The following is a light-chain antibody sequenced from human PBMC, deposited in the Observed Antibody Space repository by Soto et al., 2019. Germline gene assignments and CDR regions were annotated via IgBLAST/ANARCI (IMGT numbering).Light chain of an antibody. Sequence: EIVMTHSPATLSVSPGERATLSCRASQSVSSNLAWYQQKPGQAPRLLIYGASTRATGIPARFSGSGSGTEFTLTISSLQPDDLATYYCQQYNSFPWTFGQGTKVDIK. CDR1: QSVSSN. CDR3: QQYNSFPWT. J-gene: IGKJ1*01. CDR2: GAS. V-gene: IGKV3-15*01.